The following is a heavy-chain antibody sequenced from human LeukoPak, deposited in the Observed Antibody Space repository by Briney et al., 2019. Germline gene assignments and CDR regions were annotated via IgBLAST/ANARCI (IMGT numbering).Heavy chain of an antibody. CDR2: ISGSCGST. V-gene: IGHV3-23*01. Sequence: PGGSLRLSCAASGFTFSSYAMSWVRQAPGKGLELVSAISGSCGSTYYADSVKGRFTISRDNSKNTLYLQMNSLRAEDTDVYYCAKSSHIAIGGRTLNWFDPWGQGTLVTVSS. CDR1: GFTFSSYA. J-gene: IGHJ5*02. CDR3: AKSSHIAIGGRTLNWFDP. D-gene: IGHD3-3*01.